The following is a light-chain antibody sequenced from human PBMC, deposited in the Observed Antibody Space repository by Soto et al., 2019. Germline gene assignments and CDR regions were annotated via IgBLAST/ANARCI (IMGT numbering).Light chain of an antibody. J-gene: IGKJ1*01. V-gene: IGKV3-20*01. CDR2: GAS. Sequence: EIVLTQSPGTLSLSPGERATLSCRASQSVSSSYLAWYQQKPGQAPRLLIYGASSRATGIPDRFSGSGSGTDFTLTISRLEPEDFAVYYCQKYNNWPPWTFGQGTKVDIK. CDR1: QSVSSSY. CDR3: QKYNNWPPWT.